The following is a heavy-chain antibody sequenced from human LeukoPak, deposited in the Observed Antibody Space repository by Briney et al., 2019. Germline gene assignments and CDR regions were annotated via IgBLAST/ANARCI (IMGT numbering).Heavy chain of an antibody. CDR2: IYYSGSA. CDR3: ARDRVVRGGNAFDI. J-gene: IGHJ3*02. D-gene: IGHD3-10*01. V-gene: IGHV4-61*01. CDR1: DGSVSSGSYY. Sequence: PSETLSLTCTVSDGSVSSGSYYWSWIRQPPGKGLEWIGNIYYSGSANYNPSLKSRVTISVDTSKNQFSLKLSSVTAADTAVYYCARDRVVRGGNAFDIWGQGTMVTVSS.